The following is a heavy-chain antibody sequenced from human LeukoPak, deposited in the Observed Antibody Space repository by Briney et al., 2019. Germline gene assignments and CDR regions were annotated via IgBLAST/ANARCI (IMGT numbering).Heavy chain of an antibody. D-gene: IGHD3-3*01. J-gene: IGHJ3*01. CDR2: LSYGGTNK. CDR1: GFTFSDYA. CDR3: ARDRSGYANDAFDF. Sequence: GGSLRLSWAASGFTFSDYAMHWVRQAPGKGLEWVAVLSYGGTNKYYADSVKGRFTISRDNSKNTVFLQMNSLRAEDTAVYHCARDRSGYANDAFDFWGQATLVTVSS. V-gene: IGHV3-30-3*01.